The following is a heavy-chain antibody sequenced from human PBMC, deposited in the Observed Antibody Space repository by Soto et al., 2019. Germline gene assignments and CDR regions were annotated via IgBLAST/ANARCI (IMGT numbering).Heavy chain of an antibody. V-gene: IGHV3-30*18. Sequence: GGSLRLSCAASGFTFSSYGMHWVRQAPGKGLEWVAVISYDGSNKYYADSVKGRLTISRENSKNTRYLQMNSLRAEDKAVYYCAKDARIAAAGTLGYYYYGMDVWGQGTTVTVSS. J-gene: IGHJ6*02. CDR1: GFTFSSYG. CDR3: AKDARIAAAGTLGYYYYGMDV. CDR2: ISYDGSNK. D-gene: IGHD6-13*01.